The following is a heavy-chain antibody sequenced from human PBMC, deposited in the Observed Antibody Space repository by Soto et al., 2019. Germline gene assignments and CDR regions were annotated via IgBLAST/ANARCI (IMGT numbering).Heavy chain of an antibody. V-gene: IGHV1-3*01. CDR2: INAANGDT. Sequence: ASVKVSCKASGYTFTSYGIHWVRQAPGQRLEWMGWINAANGDTKYAPKFQGRVTITRDTSASTAYMELSSLRSEDTAVYYCVRRHVSATGIDWFDPWGQGTLVTVSS. D-gene: IGHD6-13*01. J-gene: IGHJ5*02. CDR1: GYTFTSYG. CDR3: VRRHVSATGIDWFDP.